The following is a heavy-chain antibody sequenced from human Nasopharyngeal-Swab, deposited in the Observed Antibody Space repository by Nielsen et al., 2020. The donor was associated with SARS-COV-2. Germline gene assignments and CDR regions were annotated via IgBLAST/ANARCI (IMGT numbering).Heavy chain of an antibody. V-gene: IGHV3-33*01. Sequence: GGSLRLSCAASGFTFSSYGMHWVRQAPGKGLEWVAVIWDDGSNKYYADSVKGRFTISRDNSKNTLYLQMNSLRAEDTAVYYCARNVYYYDARTLDYWGQGTLVTVSS. CDR3: ARNVYYYDARTLDY. CDR2: IWDDGSNK. D-gene: IGHD3-22*01. CDR1: GFTFSSYG. J-gene: IGHJ4*02.